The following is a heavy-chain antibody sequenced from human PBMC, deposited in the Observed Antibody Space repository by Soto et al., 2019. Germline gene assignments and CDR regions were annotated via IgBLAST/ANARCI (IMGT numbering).Heavy chain of an antibody. CDR3: GRDGCYYYMGV. Sequence: ASVKVSCKASGYTFTGYYMHWVRQAPGQGLEWMGWINPNSGGTNYAQKFQGWVTMTRDTSISTAYMELSRLRSAAPAVYYCGRDGCYYYMGVCGKGTTRTVSS. CDR1: GYTFTGYY. J-gene: IGHJ6*03. D-gene: IGHD2-2*03. CDR2: INPNSGGT. V-gene: IGHV1-2*04.